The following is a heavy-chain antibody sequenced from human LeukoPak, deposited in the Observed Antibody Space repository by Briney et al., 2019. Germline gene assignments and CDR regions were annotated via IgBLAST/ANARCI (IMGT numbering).Heavy chain of an antibody. CDR3: TGNYYGSGSYADFDY. CDR2: IRSTANGYAT. D-gene: IGHD3-10*01. Sequence: GGSLRLSCAASGFTFSGSALHWVRQASGKGLEWVGRIRSTANGYATAYAASVKGRFTISRDDSKNTAYLQMDSLKTEDTAVYYCTGNYYGSGSYADFDYWGQGTVVSVS. CDR1: GFTFSGSA. J-gene: IGHJ4*02. V-gene: IGHV3-73*01.